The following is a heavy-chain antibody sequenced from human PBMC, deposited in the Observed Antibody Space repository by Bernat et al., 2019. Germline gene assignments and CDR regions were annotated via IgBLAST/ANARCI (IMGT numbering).Heavy chain of an antibody. CDR1: GFTFSSYS. D-gene: IGHD3-9*01. CDR2: ISSSSSYI. J-gene: IGHJ4*02. V-gene: IGHV3-21*01. Sequence: EVQLVESGGGLVKPGGSLRLSCAASGFTFSSYSMNWVRQAPGKGVEWVSSISSSSSYIYYADSVKGRFTISRDNAKNSLYLQMNSLRAEDTAVYYCARDRAYFDWLADYWGQGTLVTVSS. CDR3: ARDRAYFDWLADY.